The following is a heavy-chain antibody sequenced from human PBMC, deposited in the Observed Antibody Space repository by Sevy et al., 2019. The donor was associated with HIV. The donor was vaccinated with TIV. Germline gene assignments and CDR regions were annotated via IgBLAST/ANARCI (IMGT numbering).Heavy chain of an antibody. CDR2: ISSSSSYI. V-gene: IGHV3-21*01. Sequence: GGSLRLSCAASGFTFSSYSMNWVRQAPGKGLEWVSSISSSSSYIYYADSVKGRFTISRDNAKNSLYLQMNSLRAEDTAVYYCARVTDSNCWYLDYWGQGTLVTVSS. CDR3: ARVTDSNCWYLDY. CDR1: GFTFSSYS. J-gene: IGHJ4*02. D-gene: IGHD6-19*01.